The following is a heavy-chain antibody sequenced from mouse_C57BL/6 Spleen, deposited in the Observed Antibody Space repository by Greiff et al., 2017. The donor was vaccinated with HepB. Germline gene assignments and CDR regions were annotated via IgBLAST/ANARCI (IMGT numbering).Heavy chain of an antibody. CDR2: IDPETGGT. Sequence: VQLQQSGAELVRPGASVTLSCKASGYTFTDYEMHWVKQTPVHGLEWIGAIDPETGGTAYNQKFQGKAILTADKSSSTAYMELRSLTSEDSAVYYCRRPHYGSWFAYWGQGTLVTVSA. J-gene: IGHJ3*01. D-gene: IGHD2-1*01. CDR3: RRPHYGSWFAY. V-gene: IGHV1-15*01. CDR1: GYTFTDYE.